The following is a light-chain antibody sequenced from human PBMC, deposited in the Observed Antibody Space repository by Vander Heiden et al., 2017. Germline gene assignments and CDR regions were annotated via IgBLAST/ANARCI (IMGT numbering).Light chain of an antibody. CDR1: QRVNNY. J-gene: IGKJ3*01. Sequence: EIVLTPSPATLSLSPGERATLSCSTSQRVNNYFAWFHHKHRQPPRPLTQDASIRSTGVPARFSGSGSGTDFTLTISSLEPEDFEVYYCQQCSNWPLTFGTGTKVDIK. CDR3: QQCSNWPLT. V-gene: IGKV3-11*01. CDR2: DAS.